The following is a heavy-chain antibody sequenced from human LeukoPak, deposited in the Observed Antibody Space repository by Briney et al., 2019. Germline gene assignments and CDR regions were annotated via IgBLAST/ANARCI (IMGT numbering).Heavy chain of an antibody. V-gene: IGHV4-34*01. CDR1: GGSFSGYY. J-gene: IGHJ4*02. CDR3: ARRLRPGSYYFDY. D-gene: IGHD4-17*01. Sequence: SETLSLTCAVYGGSFSGYYWSWIRQPPGKGLEWIGEINHSGSTNYKPSLKSRVTISVDTSKNQFSLKLSSVTAADTAVYYCARRLRPGSYYFDYWRQGTLVTVSS. CDR2: INHSGST.